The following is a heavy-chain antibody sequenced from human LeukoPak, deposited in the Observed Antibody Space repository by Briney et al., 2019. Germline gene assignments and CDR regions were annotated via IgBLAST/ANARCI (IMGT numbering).Heavy chain of an antibody. CDR3: ARGLLYYEDAFDI. D-gene: IGHD3-22*01. CDR1: GGSFSGYY. Sequence: PSETLSLTCAVYGGSFSGYYWSWIRQPPGKGLEWIGEINHSGSTNYNPSLKSRVTISVDTSKNQFSLKRSSVTAADTAVYYCARGLLYYEDAFDIWGQGTMVTVSS. V-gene: IGHV4-34*01. CDR2: INHSGST. J-gene: IGHJ3*02.